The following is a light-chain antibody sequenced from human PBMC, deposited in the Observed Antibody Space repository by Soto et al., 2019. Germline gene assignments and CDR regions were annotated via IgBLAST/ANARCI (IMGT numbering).Light chain of an antibody. CDR2: DAS. J-gene: IGKJ4*01. CDR1: QSVSSY. CDR3: QQRSNWGVT. V-gene: IGKV3-11*01. Sequence: EIVLTQSPATLSLSPGERATLSCRASQSVSSYLAWYQQKPGQAPRLLIYDASNRATGIPARFSGSGSGTDSTLTISSLEPEEFAVYYCQQRSNWGVTFGGGTKVEIK.